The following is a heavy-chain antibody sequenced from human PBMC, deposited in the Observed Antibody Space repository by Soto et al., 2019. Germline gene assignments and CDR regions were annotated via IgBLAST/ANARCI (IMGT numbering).Heavy chain of an antibody. CDR1: GGSISSGGYS. CDR2: IYHSGST. J-gene: IGHJ6*02. D-gene: IGHD3-3*01. V-gene: IGHV4-30-2*01. Sequence: SETLSLTCAVSGGSISSGGYSWSWIRQPPGKGLEWIGYIYHSGSTYYNPSLKSRVTISVDRSKNQFSLKLGSVTAADTAVYYCARGGDFWVYYGMDVWGQGTTVTVSS. CDR3: ARGGDFWVYYGMDV.